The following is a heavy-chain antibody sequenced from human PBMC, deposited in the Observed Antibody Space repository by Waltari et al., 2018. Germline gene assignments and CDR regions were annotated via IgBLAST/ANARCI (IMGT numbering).Heavy chain of an antibody. V-gene: IGHV4-38-2*02. CDR3: ARVGYYGSGSSPNFDY. D-gene: IGHD3-10*01. CDR1: GYSISSGYY. J-gene: IGHJ4*02. CDR2: IYHSGST. Sequence: QVQLQESGPGLVKPSENLSLHCTASGYSISSGYYWGWIRQHPGKGLDWIGSIYHSGSTYYNPSLKSRVTISVDTSKNQFSLKLSSVTAADTAVYYCARVGYYGSGSSPNFDYWGQGTLVTVSS.